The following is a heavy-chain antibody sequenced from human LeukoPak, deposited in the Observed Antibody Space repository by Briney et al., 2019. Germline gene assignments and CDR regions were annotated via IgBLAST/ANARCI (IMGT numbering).Heavy chain of an antibody. CDR3: ARDTARFGELLHDY. CDR1: GGTFSSYA. V-gene: IGHV1-69*13. Sequence: SVKVSCKASGGTFSSYAITWVRQAPGQGLEWMGGIIPIFCTANYAQKFQGRVTITADESTSTAYMELSSLRSEDTAVYYCARDTARFGELLHDYWGQGTLVTVSS. D-gene: IGHD3-10*01. J-gene: IGHJ4*02. CDR2: IIPIFCTA.